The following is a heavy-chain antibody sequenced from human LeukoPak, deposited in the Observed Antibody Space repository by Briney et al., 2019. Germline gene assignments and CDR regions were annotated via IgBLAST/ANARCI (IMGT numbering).Heavy chain of an antibody. Sequence: HAGGSLRLSCAASGFNVSSNYMSWVRQAPGKGLEWVSFIYSGGSTYYADSVKGRFTISRDNSKNTLYLQMNSLRAEDTAVYYCVKGLSTLDYWGQGTLVTVSS. CDR3: VKGLSTLDY. V-gene: IGHV3-53*01. D-gene: IGHD2/OR15-2a*01. J-gene: IGHJ4*02. CDR2: IYSGGST. CDR1: GFNVSSNY.